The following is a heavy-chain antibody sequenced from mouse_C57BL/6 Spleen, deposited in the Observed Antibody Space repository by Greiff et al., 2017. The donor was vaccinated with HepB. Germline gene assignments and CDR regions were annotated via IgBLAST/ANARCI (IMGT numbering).Heavy chain of an antibody. CDR1: GYTFTSYW. Sequence: VQLQQSGAELVKPGASVKLSCKASGYTFTSYWMHWVKQRPGQGLEWIGMIHPNSGSTNYNEKFKSKATLTVDKSSSTAYKQLSSLTSEDSAVYYCARGDGYYHYYAMDYWGQGTSVTVSS. CDR2: IHPNSGST. J-gene: IGHJ4*01. CDR3: ARGDGYYHYYAMDY. D-gene: IGHD2-3*01. V-gene: IGHV1-64*01.